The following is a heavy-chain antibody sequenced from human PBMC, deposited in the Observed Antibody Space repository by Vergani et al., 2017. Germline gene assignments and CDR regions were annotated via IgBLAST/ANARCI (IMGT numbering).Heavy chain of an antibody. D-gene: IGHD6-13*01. CDR2: ISDSGGST. CDR3: ARDLMYSSSWGYYYYGMDV. Sequence: EGQLLESGGGLVQPGGSLRLSCAASGLAFSTYAMCWVRQAPGKGLEWVSCISDSGGSTYYADSVQGRFTSSRDNSKNKMYLQMNSLRAEDTAVYYCARDLMYSSSWGYYYYGMDVWGQGTTVTVSS. V-gene: IGHV3-23*01. CDR1: GLAFSTYA. J-gene: IGHJ6*02.